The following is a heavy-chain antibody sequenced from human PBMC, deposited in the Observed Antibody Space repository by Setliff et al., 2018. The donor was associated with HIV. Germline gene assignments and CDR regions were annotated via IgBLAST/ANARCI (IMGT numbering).Heavy chain of an antibody. CDR3: ARKVGGDFDY. CDR1: GGSFTNYY. D-gene: IGHD2-2*01. Sequence: ETLSLTCVVYGGSFTNYYWSWIRQPPGKGLECIGEINHSGSTNYNPSLKSRVTISVDTSKHQFSLKLNSMTAADTAVYFCARKVGGDFDYWGQGTLVTVSS. J-gene: IGHJ4*02. V-gene: IGHV4-34*01. CDR2: INHSGST.